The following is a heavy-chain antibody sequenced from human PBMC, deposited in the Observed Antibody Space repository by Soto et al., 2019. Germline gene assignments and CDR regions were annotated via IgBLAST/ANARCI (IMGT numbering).Heavy chain of an antibody. CDR2: ISSSGSTI. CDR3: ARDIAARPWSGFDP. V-gene: IGHV3-11*01. D-gene: IGHD6-6*01. J-gene: IGHJ5*02. Sequence: GGALRLSCAASGFTFSDYYMSWIRQAPGKGLEWVSYISSSGSTIYYADSVKGRFTISRDNAKNSLYLQMNSLRAEDTAVYYCARDIAARPWSGFDPWGQGTLVTVSS. CDR1: GFTFSDYY.